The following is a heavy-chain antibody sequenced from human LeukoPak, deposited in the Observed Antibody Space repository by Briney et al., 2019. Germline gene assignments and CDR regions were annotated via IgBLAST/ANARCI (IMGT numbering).Heavy chain of an antibody. D-gene: IGHD6-6*01. J-gene: IGHJ5*02. CDR3: AREASSSSWNWFDP. V-gene: IGHV3-48*04. CDR1: GFTFSSYS. Sequence: GGSLRLSCAASGFTFSSYSMNWVRQAPGKGLEWVSYISSSSSTIYYADSVKGRFTISRDNAKNSLYLQMNSLRAEDTAVYYCAREASSSSWNWFDPWGQGTLVTVSS. CDR2: ISSSSSTI.